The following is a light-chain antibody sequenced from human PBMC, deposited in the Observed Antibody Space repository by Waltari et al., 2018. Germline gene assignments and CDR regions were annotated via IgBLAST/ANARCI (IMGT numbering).Light chain of an antibody. V-gene: IGKV3-15*01. CDR1: QSVSSN. J-gene: IGKJ4*01. CDR3: QQYNNWPLLT. Sequence: EIVMTQSPATLSVSPGERATLSCRASQSVSSNLAWYQQKPGQAPRRLIYGASTRANGIPARFSGSGSGTEFTLTISSLQSEDFAVYYCQQYNNWPLLTFGGGTKVEIK. CDR2: GAS.